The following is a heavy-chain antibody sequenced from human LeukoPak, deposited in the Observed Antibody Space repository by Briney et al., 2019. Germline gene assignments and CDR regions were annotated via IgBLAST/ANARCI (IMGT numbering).Heavy chain of an antibody. Sequence: GESLKISCQGSGYSFTSYWIGWVRQMPGKGLEWMGIIYPGDSGTRYSPSFQGQVTISADKSISTAYLQWSSLKASDTAMYYCARGTGVRYCSNGVCYTSDYWGQGTLVTVSS. J-gene: IGHJ4*02. CDR3: ARGTGVRYCSNGVCYTSDY. V-gene: IGHV5-51*01. CDR1: GYSFTSYW. CDR2: IYPGDSGT. D-gene: IGHD2-8*01.